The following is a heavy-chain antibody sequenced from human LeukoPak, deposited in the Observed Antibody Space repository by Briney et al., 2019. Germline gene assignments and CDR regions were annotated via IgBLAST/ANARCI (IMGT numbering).Heavy chain of an antibody. V-gene: IGHV3-74*01. J-gene: IGHJ4*02. CDR3: ARDNNWNYPDF. CDR1: GFTFSSYW. D-gene: IGHD1-7*01. Sequence: PGGSLRLSCAASGFTFSSYWMHWVRQAPGKGLVWVSRISSDGTATRYADSVKGRFTISRDNAKNTLFPQMNSLRAEDTAVYYCARDNNWNYPDFWGQGTLVTVSS. CDR2: ISSDGTAT.